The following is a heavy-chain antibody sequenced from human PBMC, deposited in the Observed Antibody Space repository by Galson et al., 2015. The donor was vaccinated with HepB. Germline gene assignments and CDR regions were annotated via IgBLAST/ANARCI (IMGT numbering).Heavy chain of an antibody. CDR2: ISSSGSTI. CDR3: ARPYSRGWIGYFDN. J-gene: IGHJ4*02. Sequence: SLRLSCAASGFTFSSYEMNWVRQAPGKGLEWVSYISSSGSTIYYADSVKGRFTISRDNAKNSLYLQMNSLRAEDTAVYYCARPYSRGWIGYFDNWGQGTLVTVSS. CDR1: GFTFSSYE. D-gene: IGHD6-19*01. V-gene: IGHV3-48*03.